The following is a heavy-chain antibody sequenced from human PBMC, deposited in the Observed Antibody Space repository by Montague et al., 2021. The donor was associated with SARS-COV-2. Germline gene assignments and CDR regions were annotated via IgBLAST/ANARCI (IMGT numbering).Heavy chain of an antibody. CDR3: ARAGEDYLYDSSGFLY. J-gene: IGHJ4*02. CDR1: GFIFSSYE. D-gene: IGHD3-22*01. V-gene: IGHV3-48*03. CDR2: ISYSGDTK. Sequence: SLRLSCAASGFIFSSYEMNWVRQAPGKGLEWVSYISYSGDTKYYADSVKGRFTISRDNAKNSLYLQMSSLRAEDTAVYYCARAGEDYLYDSSGFLYWGQGILVTVSS.